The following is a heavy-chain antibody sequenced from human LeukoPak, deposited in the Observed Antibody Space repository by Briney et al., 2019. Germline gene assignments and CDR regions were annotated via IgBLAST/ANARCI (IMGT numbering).Heavy chain of an antibody. CDR2: IYYSGST. CDR3: ASRGNTLRYGSKIDY. CDR1: GGSISSSSYY. Sequence: SETLSLTCTVSGGSISSSSYYWGWIRQPPGKGLEWIGSIYYSGSTYYNPSLKSRVTISVDTSKNQFSLKLSSVTAADTAVYYCASRGNTLRYGSKIDYWGQGTLVTVSS. J-gene: IGHJ4*02. V-gene: IGHV4-39*07. D-gene: IGHD3-9*01.